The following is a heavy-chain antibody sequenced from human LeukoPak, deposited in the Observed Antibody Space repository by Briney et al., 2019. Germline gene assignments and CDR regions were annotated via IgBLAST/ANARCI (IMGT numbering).Heavy chain of an antibody. CDR1: GSSISSSSDY. D-gene: IGHD3-22*01. V-gene: IGHV4-39*01. J-gene: IGHJ4*02. CDR3: AICRKFYSDSSGYCNYFDY. CDR2: ICYSGRA. Sequence: SVTLSLTCSVSGSSISSSSDYWGWIRQPPGKGLGWIGSICYSGRAYYNLSLKSLVTMSVDTSTNQLSMKLSSVTAADTAVYYCAICRKFYSDSSGYCNYFDYWGQGTLVTVSS.